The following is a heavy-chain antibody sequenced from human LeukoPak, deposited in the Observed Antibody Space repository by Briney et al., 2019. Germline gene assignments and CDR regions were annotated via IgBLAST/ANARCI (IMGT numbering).Heavy chain of an antibody. J-gene: IGHJ4*02. Sequence: SETLSLTCAFSCYSISSGYYWGWLRQPPGKGLERIGNICKRESTHYNPSLKSLVTISVNTSKNQFSLKLSSVAAADTAVYYCARNSSWYFDYWGQGTLVTVSS. D-gene: IGHD6-13*01. CDR3: ARNSSWYFDY. V-gene: IGHV4-38-2*01. CDR1: CYSISSGYY. CDR2: ICKREST.